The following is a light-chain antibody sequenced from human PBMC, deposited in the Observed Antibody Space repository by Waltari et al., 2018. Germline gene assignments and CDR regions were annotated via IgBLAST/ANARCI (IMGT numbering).Light chain of an antibody. CDR3: CSFTRSSTWV. J-gene: IGLJ3*02. CDR2: DVN. V-gene: IGLV2-14*03. CDR1: SSDVGGYNY. Sequence: ALTQPASVSGSPGQSITISCTGSSSDVGGYNYVSWYQQHPGKAPKLMIFDVNNRASGVSNRFSDSKSGNTASLTISGLQVEDEAEYYCCSFTRSSTWVFGGGTKLTVL.